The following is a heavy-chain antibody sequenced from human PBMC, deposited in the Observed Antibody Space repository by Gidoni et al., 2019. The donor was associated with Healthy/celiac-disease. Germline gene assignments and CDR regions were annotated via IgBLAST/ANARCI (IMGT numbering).Heavy chain of an antibody. J-gene: IGHJ5*01. Sequence: QVQRVESGGGVVQPGRSLRLSCAACGFTFSSYGMHWVRQAPGKGLEWVAVISYDGSNKYYADSVKGRFTISGDNSKNTLYLQMNSLRAEDTAVYYCAKYKDSSGYFESWGQGTLVTVSS. CDR2: ISYDGSNK. D-gene: IGHD3-22*01. CDR1: GFTFSSYG. V-gene: IGHV3-30*18. CDR3: AKYKDSSGYFES.